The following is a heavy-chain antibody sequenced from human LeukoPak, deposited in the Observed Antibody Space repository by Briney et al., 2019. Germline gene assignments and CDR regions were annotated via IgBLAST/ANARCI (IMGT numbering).Heavy chain of an antibody. CDR1: GFTFSSYG. CDR2: IRYDGSNK. CDR3: AKAPGGYCSSTSCQGYFDY. J-gene: IGHJ4*02. V-gene: IGHV3-30*02. D-gene: IGHD2-2*01. Sequence: PGGSLRLSCAASGFTFSSYGMHWVRQAPGKGLEWVAFIRYDGSNKYYADSVKGRFTISRDNSKNTLYLQMNSLRAEDTAVYYCAKAPGGYCSSTSCQGYFDYWXQGTLVTVSS.